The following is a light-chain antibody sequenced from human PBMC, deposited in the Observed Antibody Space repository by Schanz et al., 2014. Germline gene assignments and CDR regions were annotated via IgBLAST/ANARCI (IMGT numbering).Light chain of an antibody. J-gene: IGKJ4*01. Sequence: ETVMTQSPGTLSVSPGERATLSCRASQSVSSNLAWYQQKRGQTPRLLIYGASTRATGIPAIFSGSGSGTEFTLTISSLQSEDFATYYCQQSYSTLLTFGGGTKVEIK. CDR3: QQSYSTLLT. V-gene: IGKV3-15*01. CDR2: GAS. CDR1: QSVSSN.